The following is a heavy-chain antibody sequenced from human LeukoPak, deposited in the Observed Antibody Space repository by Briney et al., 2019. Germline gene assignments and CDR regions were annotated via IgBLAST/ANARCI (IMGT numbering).Heavy chain of an antibody. J-gene: IGHJ4*02. Sequence: AASVKVSCKASGGTFSSYAISWVRQAPGQGLEWMGGIIPIFGTANYAQKFQGRVTITADESTSTAYMELSSLRSEDTAVYYCARVSDSSGDREYYFDYWGQGTLVTVSS. CDR3: ARVSDSSGDREYYFDY. CDR2: IIPIFGTA. D-gene: IGHD3-22*01. V-gene: IGHV1-69*13. CDR1: GGTFSSYA.